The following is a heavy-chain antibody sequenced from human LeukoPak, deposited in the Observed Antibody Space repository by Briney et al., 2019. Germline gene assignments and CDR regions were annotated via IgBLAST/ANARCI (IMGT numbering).Heavy chain of an antibody. J-gene: IGHJ4*02. Sequence: PGGSLRLSCAASGFTFSSYWMSWVRQAPGKGLEWVANIKQDGSEKYYVDSVKGRFTISRDNAKNSLYLQMNSLRAEDTAVYYCAREGMDCSSTSCYFDYWGQGTLVTVSS. CDR2: IKQDGSEK. D-gene: IGHD2-2*01. CDR1: GFTFSSYW. V-gene: IGHV3-7*01. CDR3: AREGMDCSSTSCYFDY.